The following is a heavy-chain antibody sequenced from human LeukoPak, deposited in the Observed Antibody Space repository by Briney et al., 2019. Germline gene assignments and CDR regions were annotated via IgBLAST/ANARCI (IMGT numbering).Heavy chain of an antibody. CDR2: INWNGVST. Sequence: PGGSLRLSCAASGFTFDENGMSWVRQAPGKGLEWVAGINWNGVSTDYADSVKGRFSISRDNAKDSLYLQTNSLTVEDTALYYCARDGFNGNEMEYYYFYMDVWGKGTTVTVS. CDR1: GFTFDENG. J-gene: IGHJ6*03. V-gene: IGHV3-20*04. CDR3: ARDGFNGNEMEYYYFYMDV. D-gene: IGHD5-12*01.